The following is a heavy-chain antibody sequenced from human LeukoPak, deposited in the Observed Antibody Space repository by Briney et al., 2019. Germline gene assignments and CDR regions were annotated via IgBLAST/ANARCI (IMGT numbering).Heavy chain of an antibody. Sequence: GSLRLSCPASGFTFCYYAMSWFRQAPGKGLEWVGFIRSKAYGGTTEYAASVKGRFTISRDDSKSIAYLQVNSLKTEDTAVYYCTRDKVSMWLFNYFDYWGQGTLVTVSS. CDR2: IRSKAYGGTT. D-gene: IGHD3-22*01. J-gene: IGHJ4*02. CDR1: GFTFCYYA. V-gene: IGHV3-49*03. CDR3: TRDKVSMWLFNYFDY.